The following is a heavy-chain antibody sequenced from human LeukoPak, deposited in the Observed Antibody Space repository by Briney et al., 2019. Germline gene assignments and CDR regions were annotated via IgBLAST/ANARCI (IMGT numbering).Heavy chain of an antibody. CDR3: ARGPNSNWSGLDF. CDR2: ISPTGSTT. V-gene: IGHV3-74*01. CDR1: GFSLSGHW. D-gene: IGHD6-6*01. J-gene: IGHJ4*02. Sequence: PGGSLRLSCTASGFSLSGHWMHWARQLPGKGLVWVSRISPTGSTTSYANSVKGRFTFSRDNAKNTLYLQVNKLRAEETAVYYCARGPNSNWSGLDFWGQGTLLTVSS.